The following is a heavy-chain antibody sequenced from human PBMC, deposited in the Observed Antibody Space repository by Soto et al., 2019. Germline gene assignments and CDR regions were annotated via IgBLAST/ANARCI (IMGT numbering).Heavy chain of an antibody. CDR2: IYYSGST. J-gene: IGHJ4*02. Sequence: SETLSLTCTVSGGSVSSGSYYWSWIRQPPGKGLEWIGYIYYSGSTNYNPSLKSRVTISVDTSKNQFSLKLSSVTAADTAVYYCARESGYSYSYSSDWGQGTLVTVS. D-gene: IGHD5-18*01. V-gene: IGHV4-61*01. CDR3: ARESGYSYSYSSD. CDR1: GGSVSSGSYY.